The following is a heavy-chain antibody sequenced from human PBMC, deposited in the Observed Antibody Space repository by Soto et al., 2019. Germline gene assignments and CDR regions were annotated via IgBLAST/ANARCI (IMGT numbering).Heavy chain of an antibody. CDR1: GGTYSSYT. Sequence: SVKAASKASGGTYSSYTLRRVRQAHGPGLEWMGRIIPILGIANYAQKFQGRVTITADKSTSTAYMELSSLRSEDTAVYYCARDRGHLYSGSYPLTDWGQGTLVNIS. J-gene: IGHJ4*02. CDR3: ARDRGHLYSGSYPLTD. D-gene: IGHD1-26*01. V-gene: IGHV1-69*04. CDR2: IIPILGIA.